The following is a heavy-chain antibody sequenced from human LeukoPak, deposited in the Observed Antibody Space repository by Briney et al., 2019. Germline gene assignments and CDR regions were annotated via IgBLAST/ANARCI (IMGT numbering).Heavy chain of an antibody. V-gene: IGHV4-4*07. D-gene: IGHD3-3*01. CDR3: ARGLVSEHRGQDLENFFDH. J-gene: IGHJ4*02. CDR1: GGASSGYY. Sequence: SETLSLTCTVSGGASSGYYWSWIRQPAGKRLEWIGRFDSSGNTRYNPSLESRVTMSLDTSKNQLSLRLNSVTAADTAVYYCARGLVSEHRGQDLENFFDHWGRGILVTVSS. CDR2: FDSSGNT.